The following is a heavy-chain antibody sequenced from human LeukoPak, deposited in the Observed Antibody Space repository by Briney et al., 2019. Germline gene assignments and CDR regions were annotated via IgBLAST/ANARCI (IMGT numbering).Heavy chain of an antibody. CDR3: AELGITMIGGV. J-gene: IGHJ6*04. V-gene: IGHV3-48*03. D-gene: IGHD3-10*02. CDR2: ISSSGSTI. CDR1: GFTFSSYE. Sequence: GGSLRLSCAASGFTFSSYEMNWVRQALGKGLEWVSYISSSGSTIYYADSVKGRFTISRDNAKNSLYLQMKSLRAEDTAVYYCAELGITMIGGVWGKGTTVTISS.